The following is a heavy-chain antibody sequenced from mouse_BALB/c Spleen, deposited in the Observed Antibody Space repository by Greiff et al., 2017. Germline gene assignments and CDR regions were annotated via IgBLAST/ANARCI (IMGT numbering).Heavy chain of an antibody. Sequence: EVHLVESGGGLVKPGGSLKLSCAASGFTFSSYAMSWVRQSPEKRLEWVAEISSGGSYTYYPDTVTGRFTISRDNAKNTLYLEMSSLRSEDTAMYYCARGLSTVVGMDYWGQGTSVTVSS. D-gene: IGHD1-1*01. V-gene: IGHV5-9-4*01. J-gene: IGHJ4*01. CDR2: ISSGGSYT. CDR1: GFTFSSYA. CDR3: ARGLSTVVGMDY.